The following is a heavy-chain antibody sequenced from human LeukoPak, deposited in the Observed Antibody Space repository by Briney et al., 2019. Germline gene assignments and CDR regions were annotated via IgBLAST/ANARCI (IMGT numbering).Heavy chain of an antibody. Sequence: GASVKVSCKASGYTFTSYDINWVRQATGQGLEWMGWMNPNSGNTGYAQKFQGRVTMTRNTSISTAYMELSSLRSEDTAVYYCARVDTVAYYFDYWGQGTLVTVSS. D-gene: IGHD5-12*01. CDR3: ARVDTVAYYFDY. V-gene: IGHV1-8*01. CDR1: GYTFTSYD. J-gene: IGHJ4*02. CDR2: MNPNSGNT.